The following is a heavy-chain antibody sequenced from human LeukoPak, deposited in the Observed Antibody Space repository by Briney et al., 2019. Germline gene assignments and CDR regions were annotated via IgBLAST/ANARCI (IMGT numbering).Heavy chain of an antibody. CDR1: GGSFSGYY. J-gene: IGHJ4*02. D-gene: IGHD2-15*01. Sequence: PSETLSLTCAVYGGSFSGYYWSWIRQPPGKGLEWIGEINHSGSTNYNPSLKSRVTISVDTSKNQFSLKLSSVTAADTAVYYCARGRGAVVVGNWGQGTLVTVSS. CDR2: INHSGST. V-gene: IGHV4-34*01. CDR3: ARGRGAVVVGN.